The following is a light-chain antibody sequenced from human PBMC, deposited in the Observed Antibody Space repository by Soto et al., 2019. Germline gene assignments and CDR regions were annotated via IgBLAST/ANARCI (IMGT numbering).Light chain of an antibody. CDR2: RNN. V-gene: IGLV1-47*01. J-gene: IGLJ2*01. CDR1: SSNIGSNY. Sequence: QSVLTQPPSASGTPGQRVTISCSGSSSNIGSNYVYWYQQLPGTAPKLLIYRNNQRPSGVPDRFSGSKSGTSASLAISGLRSEDEADYYCAAWDDSQRGPPVVFGGGTKLTVL. CDR3: AAWDDSQRGPPVV.